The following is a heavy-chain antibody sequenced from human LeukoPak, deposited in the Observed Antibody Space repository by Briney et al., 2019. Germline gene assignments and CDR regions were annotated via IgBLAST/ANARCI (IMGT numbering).Heavy chain of an antibody. D-gene: IGHD3-3*01. CDR1: GFTFSSYA. J-gene: IGHJ4*02. V-gene: IGHV3-23*01. CDR2: ISGSGGST. CDR3: AKDPVPPLHYDFWSGYYSDY. Sequence: GGSLRLSCAASGFTFSSYAMSWVRQAPGKGLEWVSAISGSGGSTYYADSVKGRFIISRDNSKNTLYLQMNSLRAEDTAVYYCAKDPVPPLHYDFWSGYYSDYWGQGTLVTVSS.